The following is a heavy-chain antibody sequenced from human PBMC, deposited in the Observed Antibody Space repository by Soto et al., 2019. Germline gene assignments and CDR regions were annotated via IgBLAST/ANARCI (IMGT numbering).Heavy chain of an antibody. CDR1: GGSFRGYY. CDR2: INHSGSA. J-gene: IGHJ5*02. Sequence: QVQVQQWGAGLLKPSETLSLTCAVFGGSFRGYYWSWIRQPPGKGLEWIGEINHSGSANYNPSLKSRVTISIDTSENQLSLNLNSVTAADTAVYYFARLRVGRYTSTWYGWFDPWCQGTLVIVSS. CDR3: ARLRVGRYTSTWYGWFDP. V-gene: IGHV4-34*01. D-gene: IGHD6-13*01.